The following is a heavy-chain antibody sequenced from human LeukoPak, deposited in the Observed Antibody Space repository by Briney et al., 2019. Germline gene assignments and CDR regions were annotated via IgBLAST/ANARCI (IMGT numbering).Heavy chain of an antibody. CDR2: IYYSGST. Sequence: SETLSLTCTVSGGSISSSSYYWGWLRQPPGKGLEWIGSIYYSGSTYYNPSLKSRVTISEDTSKNQFSLKLSSVTVADTAVYYCARFAVDNWFDPWGQGTLVTVSS. CDR3: ARFAVDNWFDP. J-gene: IGHJ5*02. CDR1: GGSISSSSYY. V-gene: IGHV4-39*01.